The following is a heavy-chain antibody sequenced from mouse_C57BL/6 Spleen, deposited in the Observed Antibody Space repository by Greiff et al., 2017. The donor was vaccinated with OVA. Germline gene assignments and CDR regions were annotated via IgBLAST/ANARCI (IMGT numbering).Heavy chain of an antibody. CDR2: ISDGGSYT. CDR1: GFTFSSYA. CDR3: ARDGGYY. Sequence: EVQLQESGGGLVKPGGSLKLSCAASGFTFSSYAMSWVRQTPEKRLEWVATISDGGSYTYYPDNVKGRFTISRDNAKNNLYLQLSHLKSEDTAMYCCARDGGYYWGQGTSVTVSS. J-gene: IGHJ4*01. V-gene: IGHV5-4*01.